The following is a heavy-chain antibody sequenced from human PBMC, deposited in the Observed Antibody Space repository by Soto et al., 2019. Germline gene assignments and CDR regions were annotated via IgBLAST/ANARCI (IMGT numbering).Heavy chain of an antibody. CDR3: ARYPPLDC. J-gene: IGHJ4*02. V-gene: IGHV4-59*08. Sequence: SDTLSLTCTVSGGSISGYYWSWIRQPPGKRLEWIGYIYYTGSTNYNPSLRSRVTISIDTSKNQFSLQLSSVTAADTAVYFCARYPPLDCWGQGTQATAPQ. CDR2: IYYTGST. CDR1: GGSISGYY.